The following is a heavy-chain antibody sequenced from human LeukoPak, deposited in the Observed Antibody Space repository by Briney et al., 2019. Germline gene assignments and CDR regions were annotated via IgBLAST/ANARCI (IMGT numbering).Heavy chain of an antibody. V-gene: IGHV4-34*01. Sequence: SETLSLTCAVSGGSFSGHYWNWIRQPPGKGLEWIGEINHGGSTNYNPSLKSRVTISVDTSQKQFSLRLSSVTAADTAVYYCAKSGRYGPWGYYYCYMDVWGKGTTVTVSS. CDR2: INHGGST. J-gene: IGHJ6*03. D-gene: IGHD6-19*01. CDR1: GGSFSGHY. CDR3: AKSGRYGPWGYYYCYMDV.